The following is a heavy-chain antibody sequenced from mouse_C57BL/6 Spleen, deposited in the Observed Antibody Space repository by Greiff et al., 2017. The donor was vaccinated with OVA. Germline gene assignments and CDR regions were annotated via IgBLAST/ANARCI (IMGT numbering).Heavy chain of an antibody. CDR3: ARDPDGSSPYYFDY. D-gene: IGHD1-1*01. CDR2: ISDGGSYT. V-gene: IGHV5-4*01. J-gene: IGHJ2*01. CDR1: GFTFSSYA. Sequence: EVKVVESGGGLVKPGGSLKLSCAASGFTFSSYAMSWVRQTPEKRLEWVATISDGGSYTYYPDNVKGRFTISRDNAKNNLYLQMSHLKSEDTAMYYCARDPDGSSPYYFDYWGQGTTLTVSS.